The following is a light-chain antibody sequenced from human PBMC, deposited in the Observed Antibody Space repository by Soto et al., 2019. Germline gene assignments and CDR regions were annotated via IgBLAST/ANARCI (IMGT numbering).Light chain of an antibody. CDR1: SSDVGGYNY. CDR3: SSYTSSSTYV. CDR2: DVS. J-gene: IGLJ1*01. Sequence: QSVLTQPASVSGSPGQSITISCTGTSSDVGGYNYVSWYQQHPGKAPKLMIYDVSHRPSGVSNRFSGSKSGNTASLTISGLQAADESDYYCSSYTSSSTYVFGTGTKVTVL. V-gene: IGLV2-14*01.